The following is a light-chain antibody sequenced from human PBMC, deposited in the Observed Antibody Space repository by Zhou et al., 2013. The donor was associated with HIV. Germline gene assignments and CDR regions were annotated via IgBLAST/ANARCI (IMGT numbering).Light chain of an antibody. J-gene: IGKJ2*01. CDR3: QQSYSIPYT. CDR2: GAS. V-gene: IGKV1-39*01. Sequence: DVQLTQSPSSLSAPLGDTVTITCRASQSISSSLNWYQQKPGKAPNILIYGASRLKSGVPSRFSGSGSGTEFTLTISSLQPEDFAAYHCQQSYSIPYTFGQGTKLEI. CDR1: QSISSS.